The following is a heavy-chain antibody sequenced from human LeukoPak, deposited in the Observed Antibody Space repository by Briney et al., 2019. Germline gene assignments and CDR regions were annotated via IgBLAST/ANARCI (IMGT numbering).Heavy chain of an antibody. V-gene: IGHV3-23*01. D-gene: IGHD3-10*01. Sequence: GGSLRLSCAASGISITTYAMSWVRQAPGKGLEWVSGISGSGAITYYADSVRGRFTISRDDSKNTLYLQMHSLRVEDTALYHCAKAGSLWFGGRVVWGKGTTVTVSS. CDR2: ISGSGAIT. CDR3: AKAGSLWFGGRVV. CDR1: GISITTYA. J-gene: IGHJ6*04.